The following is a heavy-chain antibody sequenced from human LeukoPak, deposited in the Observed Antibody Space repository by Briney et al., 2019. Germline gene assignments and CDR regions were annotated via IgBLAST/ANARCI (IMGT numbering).Heavy chain of an antibody. J-gene: IGHJ3*02. CDR1: GYTFTGYY. CDR3: ARCITIFLDAFDI. D-gene: IGHD3-9*01. V-gene: IGHV1-46*01. Sequence: ASVKVSCKASGYTFTGYYMHWVRQAPGQGLEWMGIINPSGGSTSYAQKFQGRVTMTRDTSTSTVYMELRSLRSDDTAVYYCARCITIFLDAFDIWGQGTMVTVSS. CDR2: INPSGGST.